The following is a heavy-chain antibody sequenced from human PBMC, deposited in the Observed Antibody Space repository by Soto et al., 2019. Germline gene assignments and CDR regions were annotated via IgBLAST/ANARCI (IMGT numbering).Heavy chain of an antibody. CDR3: ARVADCGYDLGACDY. CDR2: IDRDGTTT. J-gene: IGHJ4*02. V-gene: IGHV3-74*03. CDR1: GFTFRRYW. D-gene: IGHD2-21*02. Sequence: EVQVVESGGGLVQPGGSLRLSCAASGFTFRRYWMHWVRQPPGKGLVWVSRIDRDGTTTQYVVSVRGRCTISRDKAKNTLVLKVNSLSSEYTAVYYCARVADCGYDLGACDYWGQGTLVTVST.